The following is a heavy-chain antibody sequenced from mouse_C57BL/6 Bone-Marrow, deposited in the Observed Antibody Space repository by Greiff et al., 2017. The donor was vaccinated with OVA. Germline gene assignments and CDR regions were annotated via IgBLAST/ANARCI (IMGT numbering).Heavy chain of an antibody. CDR3: TTRYYDSSYRNY. J-gene: IGHJ2*01. D-gene: IGHD1-1*01. CDR1: GFNIKDDY. Sequence: EVKLVESGAELVRPGASVKLSCTASGFNIKDDYMHWVKQRPEQGLEWIGWIDPENGDPEYASKFQGKATITADTSSNTSYMQLSSLTSEDTAVYYYTTRYYDSSYRNYWGQGTTLTVSS. V-gene: IGHV14-4*01. CDR2: IDPENGDP.